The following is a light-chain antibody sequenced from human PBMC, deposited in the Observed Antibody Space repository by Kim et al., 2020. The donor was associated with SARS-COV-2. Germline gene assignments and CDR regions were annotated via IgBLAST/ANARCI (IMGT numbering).Light chain of an antibody. CDR2: DVI. J-gene: IGLJ2*01. CDR3: SSYAGNNHLI. CDR1: SSDVGGYYY. V-gene: IGLV2-8*01. Sequence: GQSVTISCPGTSSDVGGYYYVSWYQHHPGKAPKLLISDVIERPSGVPDRFSGSKSGNPASLTVSGLQADDEAHYFCSSYAGNNHLIFGGGTQLTVL.